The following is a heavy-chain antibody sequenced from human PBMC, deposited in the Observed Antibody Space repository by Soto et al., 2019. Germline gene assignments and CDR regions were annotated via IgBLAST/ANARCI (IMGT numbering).Heavy chain of an antibody. D-gene: IGHD3-9*01. Sequence: SETLSLTCTVSGGSISSYYWSWIRQPPGKGLEWIGYIYYSGSTNYNPSLKSRVTISVDTSKNQFSLKLSSVTAADTAVYYCARTPAHLYILPPHNWFDPWGQGTLVTVSS. CDR1: GGSISSYY. CDR3: ARTPAHLYILPPHNWFDP. CDR2: IYYSGST. J-gene: IGHJ5*02. V-gene: IGHV4-59*01.